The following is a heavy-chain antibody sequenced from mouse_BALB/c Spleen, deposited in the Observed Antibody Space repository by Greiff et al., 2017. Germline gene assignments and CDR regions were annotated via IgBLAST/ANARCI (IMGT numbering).Heavy chain of an antibody. D-gene: IGHD2-10*02. CDR3: ARGTYGNYVLGQWFAY. V-gene: IGHV1S81*02. CDR2: INPSNGRT. J-gene: IGHJ3*01. Sequence: QVQLQQPGAELVKPGASVKLSCKASGYTFTSYWMHWVKQRPGQGLEWIGEINPSNGRTNYNEKFKSKATLTVDKSSSTAYMQLSSLTSEDSAVYYCARGTYGNYVLGQWFAYWGQGTLVTVSA. CDR1: GYTFTSYW.